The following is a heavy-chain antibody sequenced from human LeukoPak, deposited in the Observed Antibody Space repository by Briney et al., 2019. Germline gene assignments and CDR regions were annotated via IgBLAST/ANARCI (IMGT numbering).Heavy chain of an antibody. CDR2: IYYSGST. CDR3: ARVSKDSSGWVDAFDI. Sequence: PSETLSLTCTVSGGSISSYYWSWIRQPPGKGLEWIGYIYYSGSTNCNPSLKSRVTISVDTSKNQFSLKLSSVTAADTAVYYCARVSKDSSGWVDAFDIWGQGTMVTVSS. V-gene: IGHV4-59*01. D-gene: IGHD6-19*01. J-gene: IGHJ3*02. CDR1: GGSISSYY.